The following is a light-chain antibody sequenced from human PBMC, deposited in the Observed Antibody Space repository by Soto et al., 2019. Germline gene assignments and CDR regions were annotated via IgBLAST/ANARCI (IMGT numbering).Light chain of an antibody. Sequence: EIVLTQSPGTLSLSPGERATLSCRASQSVSSSYLAWYQQKPGQAPRLLIYGASSRATGIPDRFSGSGSGTDVTLTIIRREPDDFAVYYCHQYCSSPVFTFGPGTQVDIK. J-gene: IGKJ3*01. CDR3: HQYCSSPVFT. V-gene: IGKV3-20*01. CDR2: GAS. CDR1: QSVSSSY.